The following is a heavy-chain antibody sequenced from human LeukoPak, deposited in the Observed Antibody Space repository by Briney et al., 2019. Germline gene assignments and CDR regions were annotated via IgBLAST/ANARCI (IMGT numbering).Heavy chain of an antibody. V-gene: IGHV4-59*08. CDR2: ISYSGST. D-gene: IGHD4-17*01. Sequence: SETLSLTCTVSGGSISSYYCSWIRQPPGKGLEWIGYISYSGSTNYNPSLKSRVNISVDTSKNQFSLKLSSVTAADTAVYYCARDDYGDYFDYWGQGTLVTVSS. CDR1: GGSISSYY. J-gene: IGHJ4*02. CDR3: ARDDYGDYFDY.